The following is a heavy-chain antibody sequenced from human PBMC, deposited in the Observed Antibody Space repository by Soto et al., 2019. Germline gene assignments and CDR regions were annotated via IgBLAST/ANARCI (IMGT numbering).Heavy chain of an antibody. Sequence: KSSETLSLTCTFSGVSTIDYYWTWIRQTPGQGLEWLGYVYFRGRTSYNPSLKSRVAMSVDTSKSQFSLRLRSVTAADTAMYYCARSVYVRGGNYHFDYWGQGLLVTVSS. V-gene: IGHV4-59*01. CDR2: VYFRGRT. J-gene: IGHJ4*02. CDR1: GVSTIDYY. D-gene: IGHD3-10*02. CDR3: ARSVYVRGGNYHFDY.